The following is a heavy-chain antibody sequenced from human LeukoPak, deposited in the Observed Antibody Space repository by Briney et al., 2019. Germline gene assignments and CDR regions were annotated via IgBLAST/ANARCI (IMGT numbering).Heavy chain of an antibody. V-gene: IGHV1-18*01. CDR1: GYTFTTYG. CDR3: ARGSTARYYYDSSGYCRGAVDC. Sequence: ASVKVSCKTSGYTFTTYGISWVRQAPGQGLEWMGWISAYNGNTNYAQKFQGRVTMTTDTSTNTAYMELRSLRSDDTAVYYCARGSTARYYYDSSGYCRGAVDCWGQGTLVTISS. D-gene: IGHD3-22*01. J-gene: IGHJ4*02. CDR2: ISAYNGNT.